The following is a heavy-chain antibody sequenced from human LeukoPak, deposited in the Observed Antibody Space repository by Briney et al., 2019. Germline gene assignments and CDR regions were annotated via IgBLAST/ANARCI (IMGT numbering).Heavy chain of an antibody. CDR3: ARDQSSSWSNGMDV. Sequence: GGSLRLSCAASGFAFSTYIMNWVRQPPGKGLEWVSYISSSSTTIYYADSVKGRFTISRDNAKNSLYLQMNSLRAEDTAVYYCARDQSSSWSNGMDVWGQGTTVTVSS. CDR2: ISSSSTTI. V-gene: IGHV3-48*04. J-gene: IGHJ6*02. CDR1: GFAFSTYI. D-gene: IGHD6-13*01.